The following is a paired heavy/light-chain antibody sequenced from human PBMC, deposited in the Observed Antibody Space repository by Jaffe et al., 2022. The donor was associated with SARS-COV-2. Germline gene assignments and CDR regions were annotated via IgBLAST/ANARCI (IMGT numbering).Light chain of an antibody. Sequence: DIQMTQSPSSLSASVGDRVTITCRASQSISSYLNWYQQKPGKAPKLLIYAASSLQSGVPSRFSGSGSGTDFTLTISSLQPEDFATYYCQQSYSTPRAFGQGTKVEIK. CDR3: QQSYSTPRA. CDR1: QSISSY. V-gene: IGKV1-39*01. J-gene: IGKJ1*01. CDR2: AAS.
Heavy chain of an antibody. D-gene: IGHD3-16*01. V-gene: IGHV3-11*01. J-gene: IGHJ3*02. CDR1: GFTFSDYY. Sequence: QVQLVESGGGLVKPGGSLRLSCAASGFTFSDYYMSWIRQAPGKGLEWVSYISSSGSTIYYADSVKGRFTISRDNAKNSLYLQMNSLRAEDTAVYYCARDRGGFMLRRVGGAFDIWGQGTMVTVSS. CDR3: ARDRGGFMLRRVGGAFDI. CDR2: ISSSGSTI.